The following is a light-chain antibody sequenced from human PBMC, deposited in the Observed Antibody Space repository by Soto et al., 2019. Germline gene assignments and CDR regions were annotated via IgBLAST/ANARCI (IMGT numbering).Light chain of an antibody. V-gene: IGKV1-5*01. CDR3: QQYNSYSLT. Sequence: DIQMTQSPSTLSASVGDRVTITCRASQSISSWLAWYQQNPGKAPKLLIYDASSLESGVPSRFSGSGSGTEVTLTISSLQPDDFATYYCQQYNSYSLTFGGGTKVEIK. J-gene: IGKJ4*01. CDR2: DAS. CDR1: QSISSW.